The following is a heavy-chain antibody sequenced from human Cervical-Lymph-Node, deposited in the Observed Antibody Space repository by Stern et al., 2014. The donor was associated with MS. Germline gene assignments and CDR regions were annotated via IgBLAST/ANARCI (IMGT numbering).Heavy chain of an antibody. D-gene: IGHD2-15*01. J-gene: IGHJ3*02. CDR1: GYTFTSYG. V-gene: IGHV1-18*01. Sequence: VQLVQSGAEVKKPAASVKVSCKASGYTFTSYGLSWVRQAPAQGLELMGCIIAYNGNTNYAQKLQGRVTMTTDTTTSTAYMELRSLRSDDTAVYYCARGLLGSENAFDIWGQGTMVTVSS. CDR3: ARGLLGSENAFDI. CDR2: IIAYNGNT.